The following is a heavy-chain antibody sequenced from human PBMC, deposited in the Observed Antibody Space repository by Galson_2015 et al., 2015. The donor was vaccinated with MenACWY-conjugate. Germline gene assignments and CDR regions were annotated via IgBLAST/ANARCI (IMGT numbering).Heavy chain of an antibody. D-gene: IGHD1-26*01. CDR2: INSDGSST. J-gene: IGHJ4*02. CDR1: GFTFTTYW. Sequence: SLRLSCAASGFTFTTYWMHWVRQVPGKGLVWVSRINSDGSSTTYADSVKGRFTISRDNAKNTLYLQMNSLRAEDTAVYYCARTGGRPPRGFDYWGQGTLVPVSS. CDR3: ARTGGRPPRGFDY. V-gene: IGHV3-74*01.